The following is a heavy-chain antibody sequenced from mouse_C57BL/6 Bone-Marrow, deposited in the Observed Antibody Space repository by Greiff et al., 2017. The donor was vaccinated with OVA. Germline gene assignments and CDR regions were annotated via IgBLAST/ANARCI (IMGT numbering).Heavy chain of an antibody. D-gene: IGHD1-1*01. CDR1: GYTFTSYW. J-gene: IGHJ4*01. CDR3: ARRVVEDYYAIGY. Sequence: VQLQQPGAELVMPGASVKLSCKASGYTFTSYWMHWVKQRPGQGLEWIGEIDPSDSYTNYNQKFKGKSTLTVDKSSSTAYMQLSSLTSEDSAVYYCARRVVEDYYAIGYWGQENSDTPSS. V-gene: IGHV1-69*01. CDR2: IDPSDSYT.